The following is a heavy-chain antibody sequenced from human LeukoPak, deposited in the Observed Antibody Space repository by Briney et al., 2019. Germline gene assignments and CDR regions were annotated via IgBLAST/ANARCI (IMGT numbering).Heavy chain of an antibody. CDR2: INHSGST. CDR3: ARGLRFLVV. D-gene: IGHD3-3*01. CDR1: GGSFSGDY. V-gene: IGHV4-34*01. Sequence: SETLSLTCAVYGGSFSGDYWSWIRQPPGKGLEWIGEINHSGSTNYNPSLKSRVTISVDTSKNQFSLKLSFVTAADTAVYYCARGLRFLVVWGQGTTVTVSS. J-gene: IGHJ6*02.